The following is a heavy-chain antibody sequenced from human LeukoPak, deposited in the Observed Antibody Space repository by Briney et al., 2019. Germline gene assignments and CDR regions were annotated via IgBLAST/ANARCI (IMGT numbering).Heavy chain of an antibody. V-gene: IGHV3-23*01. CDR2: ITGSGGNT. CDR3: AKAASSSWPSYYYGMDV. CDR1: GFIFSSYS. Sequence: GGSLRLSCAASGFIFSSYSVSWVRQAPGKGLEWVSVITGSGGNTYYADSVKGRFTISKDNSKNTVYLQMSSLRVDDTAVYYCAKAASSSWPSYYYGMDVWGQGTTVTVSS. J-gene: IGHJ6*02. D-gene: IGHD6-13*01.